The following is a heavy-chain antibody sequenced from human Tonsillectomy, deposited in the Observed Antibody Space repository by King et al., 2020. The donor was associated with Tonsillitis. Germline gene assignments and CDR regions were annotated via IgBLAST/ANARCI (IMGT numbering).Heavy chain of an antibody. CDR3: ASTTLDYGDFWFDP. CDR2: IYFIEST. CDR1: GASISSSDYY. Sequence: QLQESGPGLVKPSETLSLTCTVSGASISSSDYYWGWIRQPPGQGLEWIGNIYFIESTYYTPSLKSRVTISVDTSKNQFSLKLSSVTAADTAVYFCASTTLDYGDFWFDPWGQGTLVTVSS. D-gene: IGHD4-17*01. V-gene: IGHV4-39*01. J-gene: IGHJ5*02.